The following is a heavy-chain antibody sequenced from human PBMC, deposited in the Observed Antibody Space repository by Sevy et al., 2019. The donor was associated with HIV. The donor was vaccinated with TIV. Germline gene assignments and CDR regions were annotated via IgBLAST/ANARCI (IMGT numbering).Heavy chain of an antibody. J-gene: IGHJ4*02. CDR3: SRDLRLRGHSYGCFYY. D-gene: IGHD5-18*01. CDR1: GYTFTGQY. V-gene: IGHV1-2*02. CDR2: INPNSGDT. Sequence: AAVKVSCKASGYTFTGQYIHWVGQAPGQGLEWMGWINPNSGDTKYAQEFKGRVTMTRDTSISTAYMELSGLKSDVTAVYYCSRDLRLRGHSYGCFYYWGQGTPVSVSS.